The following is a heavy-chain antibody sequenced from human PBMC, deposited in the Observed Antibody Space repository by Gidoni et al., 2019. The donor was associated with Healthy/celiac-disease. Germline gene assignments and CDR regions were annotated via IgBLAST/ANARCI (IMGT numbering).Heavy chain of an antibody. Sequence: EVQLVESGGVVVQPGGSLRLSCAASGFTFDAYSIHWVRQSPGKGLEGVSLISWDGGSTYYADSVKGRFTISRDNSKNYLYLKMNSLRAEDTALYYCAKDIRALGYCSSTSCYSDYYYGMDVWGQGTTVTVSS. CDR1: GFTFDAYS. CDR2: ISWDGGST. D-gene: IGHD2-2*01. CDR3: AKDIRALGYCSSTSCYSDYYYGMDV. V-gene: IGHV3-43D*03. J-gene: IGHJ6*02.